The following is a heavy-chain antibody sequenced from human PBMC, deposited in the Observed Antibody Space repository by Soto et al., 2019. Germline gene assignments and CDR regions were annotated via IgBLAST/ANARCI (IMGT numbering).Heavy chain of an antibody. CDR3: AGWGWGCYYGHGEIDY. CDR1: GGTFSSYA. D-gene: IGHD1-26*01. CDR2: IIPIFGTA. V-gene: IGHV1-69*06. J-gene: IGHJ4*02. Sequence: QVQLVQSGAEVKKPGSSVKVSCKASGGTFSSYAISWVRQAPGQGLEWMGGIIPIFGTANYAQKFQGRVTITEDKSTSTAYMELSSLRSEDTAVYYCAGWGWGCYYGHGEIDYWGQGTLVTVSS.